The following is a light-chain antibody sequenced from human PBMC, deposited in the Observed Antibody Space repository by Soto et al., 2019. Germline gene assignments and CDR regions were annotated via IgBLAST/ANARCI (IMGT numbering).Light chain of an antibody. J-gene: IGKJ5*01. Sequence: MTQSPGVESVSRGKSENLSCRASQSVNSNYLAWYQQHPGQPPRLLIYGISTRATGIPARFSGSGSGTEFSLTIKTLYAEDFGFYYCQWYSMRMIPSGQATGLEI. CDR1: QSVNSN. CDR3: QWYSMRMIP. CDR2: GIS. V-gene: IGKV3-15*01.